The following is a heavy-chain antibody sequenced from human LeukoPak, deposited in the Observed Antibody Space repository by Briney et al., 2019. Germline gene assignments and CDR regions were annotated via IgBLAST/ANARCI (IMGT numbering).Heavy chain of an antibody. CDR1: GFTFSTYW. V-gene: IGHV3-74*01. Sequence: GGSLRLSCAAASGFTFSTYWMHWVRQAPGKGLVWVSRINTDGSSTSYADSVRGRFTISRDNAKNTLYLQMNSLSADDTAVYYCAGPSPIPDYYYGMDVWGQGTTVTVSS. J-gene: IGHJ6*02. CDR2: INTDGSST. CDR3: AGPSPIPDYYYGMDV. D-gene: IGHD2-21*01.